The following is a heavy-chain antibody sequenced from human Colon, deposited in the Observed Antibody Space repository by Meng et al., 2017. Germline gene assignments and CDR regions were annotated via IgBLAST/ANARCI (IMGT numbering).Heavy chain of an antibody. D-gene: IGHD6-19*01. CDR3: ARERLSSGWYGGRWFDP. CDR1: GGSFSGYY. CDR2: INHSGST. V-gene: IGHV4-34*01. J-gene: IGHJ5*02. Sequence: VHLQEWGAGLLRPSETLSLTCAVYGGSFSGYYWSWIRQPPGKGLEWIGEINHSGSTNYNPSLKSRVTISVDTSKNQFSLKLSSVTAADTAVYYCARERLSSGWYGGRWFDPWGQGTLVTVSS.